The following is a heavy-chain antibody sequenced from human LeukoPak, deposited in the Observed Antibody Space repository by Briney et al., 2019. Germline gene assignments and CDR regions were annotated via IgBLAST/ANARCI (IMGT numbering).Heavy chain of an antibody. D-gene: IGHD3-22*01. V-gene: IGHV3-23*01. J-gene: IGHJ4*02. CDR2: ISGSGGST. CDR1: GFTFSSYA. Sequence: PGGSLRLSCAASGFTFSSYAMSWVRQAPGKGLEWVSAISGSGGSTYYADSVKGRFTISRDNSKNTLYLQMNSLRAEDTAVYYCAKELEVTMIVVVIPPLDYWGQGTLVTVSS. CDR3: AKELEVTMIVVVIPPLDY.